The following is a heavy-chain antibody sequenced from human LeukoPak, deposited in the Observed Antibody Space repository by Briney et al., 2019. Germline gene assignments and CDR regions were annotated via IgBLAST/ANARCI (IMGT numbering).Heavy chain of an antibody. CDR2: IYYSGST. Sequence: SETLSLTCAVYGGSFSGYYWSWIRQPPGKGPEWIGYIYYSGSTNYNPSLKSRVTISVDTSKNQFSLKLSSVTAADTAVYYCARAGGTYNWNDGNWFDPWGQGTLVTVSS. D-gene: IGHD1-20*01. V-gene: IGHV4-59*01. CDR1: GGSFSGYY. CDR3: ARAGGTYNWNDGNWFDP. J-gene: IGHJ5*02.